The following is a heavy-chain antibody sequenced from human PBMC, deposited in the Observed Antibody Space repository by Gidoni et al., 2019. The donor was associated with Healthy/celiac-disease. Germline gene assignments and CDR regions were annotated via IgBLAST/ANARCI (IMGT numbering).Heavy chain of an antibody. Sequence: EVPLLESGGGVGQPGGSLRLACTASGFTFSSYSMSWVRQAPVKGLEWVSSISGSGGSTYYADSVKGRFTISRDNSKNTLYLQMNSLRAGDTAVYYCAKRRYCSGGSCSRTYGNFDYWGQGTLVTVSS. D-gene: IGHD2-15*01. V-gene: IGHV3-23*01. CDR3: AKRRYCSGGSCSRTYGNFDY. CDR2: ISGSGGST. J-gene: IGHJ4*02. CDR1: GFTFSSYS.